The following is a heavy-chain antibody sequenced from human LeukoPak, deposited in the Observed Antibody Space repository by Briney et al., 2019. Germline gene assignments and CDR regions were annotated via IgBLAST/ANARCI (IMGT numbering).Heavy chain of an antibody. CDR1: GFTFSSYA. CDR2: ISYDGSNK. J-gene: IGHJ3*02. Sequence: GGSLRLSCAASGFTFSSYAMHWVRQAPGKGLEWVAVISYDGSNKYYADSVKGRFTISRDNSKNTLYLQMNSLRAEDTAVYYCARNGEDAFDIWGQGTMVTVSS. V-gene: IGHV3-30*04. CDR3: ARNGEDAFDI. D-gene: IGHD3-10*01.